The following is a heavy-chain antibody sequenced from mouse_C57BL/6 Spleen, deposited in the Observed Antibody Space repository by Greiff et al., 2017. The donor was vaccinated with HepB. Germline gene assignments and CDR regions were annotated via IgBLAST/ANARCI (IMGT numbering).Heavy chain of an antibody. CDR1: GFTFSDYY. V-gene: IGHV5-16*01. D-gene: IGHD1-1*02. J-gene: IGHJ1*03. Sequence: EVHLVESEGGLVQPGSSMKLSCTASGFTFSDYYMAWVRQVPEKGLEWVANINYDGSSTYYLDSLKSRFIISRDNAKNILYLQMSSLKSEDTATYYCARDAYGHWYFDVWGTGTTVTVAS. CDR2: INYDGSST. CDR3: ARDAYGHWYFDV.